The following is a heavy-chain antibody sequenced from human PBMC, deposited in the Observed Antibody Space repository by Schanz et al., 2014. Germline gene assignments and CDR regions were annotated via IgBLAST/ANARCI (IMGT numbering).Heavy chain of an antibody. V-gene: IGHV3-33*08. CDR3: ARDHTTESYYSAGPPIDY. Sequence: VQLVESGGGWVQPGGSLRLSCAASGFTFSGYSMNWVRQAPGKGLEWVAVIWYDGSNKYYADSVKGRFTISRDNSKNTLFLQMNSLRAEDTAVYYCARDHTTESYYSAGPPIDYWGQGTLLTVSS. D-gene: IGHD1-26*01. CDR1: GFTFSGYS. J-gene: IGHJ4*02. CDR2: IWYDGSNK.